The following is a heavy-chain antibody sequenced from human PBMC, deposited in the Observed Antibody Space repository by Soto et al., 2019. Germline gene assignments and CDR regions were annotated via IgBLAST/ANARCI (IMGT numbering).Heavy chain of an antibody. CDR1: GGSISSSSSY. CDR2: IYYLGNT. D-gene: IGHD3-22*01. J-gene: IGHJ4*02. CDR3: AGLYPYESSGVTRGLHY. V-gene: IGHV4-39*01. Sequence: SETLSLTCTVSGGSISSSSSYWGWIRQPPGKGLEWVGSIYYLGNTYYNPSLGSRVTISVDTSKNQFSLKLRSVTAADTAVFYCAGLYPYESSGVTRGLHYWGQGTLVTVSS.